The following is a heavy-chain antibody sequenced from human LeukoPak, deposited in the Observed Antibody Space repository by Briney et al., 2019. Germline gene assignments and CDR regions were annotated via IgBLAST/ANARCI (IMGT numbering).Heavy chain of an antibody. V-gene: IGHV1-8*01. CDR3: ASRDRWDFWSGYYPQNYYGMDV. J-gene: IGHJ6*02. Sequence: GASVKVSCKASGYTFTSYDINWVRQATGQGLEWMGWMNPNRGNTGYAQKFQGRVTMTRNTSISTAYLELSSLRSEDTAVYYCASRDRWDFWSGYYPQNYYGMDVWGQGTTVTVSS. CDR2: MNPNRGNT. CDR1: GYTFTSYD. D-gene: IGHD3-3*01.